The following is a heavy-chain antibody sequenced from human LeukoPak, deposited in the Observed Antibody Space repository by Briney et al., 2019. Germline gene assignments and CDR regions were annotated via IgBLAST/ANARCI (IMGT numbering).Heavy chain of an antibody. CDR3: ARVSGEGAILFDY. D-gene: IGHD1-26*01. Sequence: PSETLSPTCTVSGGSISSSSYYWGWIRQPPGKGLEWIGSIYYSGSTYYNPSLKSRVTISVDTSKNQFSLKLSSVTAADTAVYYCARVSGEGAILFDYWGQGTLVTVSS. CDR1: GGSISSSSYY. V-gene: IGHV4-39*01. J-gene: IGHJ4*02. CDR2: IYYSGST.